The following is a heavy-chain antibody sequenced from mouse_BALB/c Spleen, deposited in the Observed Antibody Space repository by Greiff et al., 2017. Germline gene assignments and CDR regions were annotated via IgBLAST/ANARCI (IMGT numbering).Heavy chain of an antibody. CDR3: ARPDYAGFDY. V-gene: IGHV1-55*01. D-gene: IGHD2-4*01. CDR2: IYPGSGST. Sequence: QVQLQQPGAELVKPGTSVKLSCKASGYNFTSYWINWVKLRPGQGLEWIGDIYPGSGSTNYNEKFKSKATLTVDTSSSTAYMQLSSLASEDSALYYCARPDYAGFDYWGQGTTLTVSS. CDR1: GYNFTSYW. J-gene: IGHJ2*01.